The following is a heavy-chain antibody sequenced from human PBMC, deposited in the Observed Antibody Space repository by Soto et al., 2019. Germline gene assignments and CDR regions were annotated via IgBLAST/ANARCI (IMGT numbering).Heavy chain of an antibody. D-gene: IGHD6-19*01. CDR1: GFTLSNYW. J-gene: IGHJ4*02. CDR3: ARDPAPSGWYDY. CDR2: INSDGSST. V-gene: IGHV3-74*01. Sequence: VRLVESGGGLVQPGGSLRLSCAASGFTLSNYWMHWVHQVPGKGLVWVSRINSDGSSTSYADSVRGRFTISRDSTKNTLYLQMNSLRAEDTAVYYCARDPAPSGWYDYWGQGTLVTVSS.